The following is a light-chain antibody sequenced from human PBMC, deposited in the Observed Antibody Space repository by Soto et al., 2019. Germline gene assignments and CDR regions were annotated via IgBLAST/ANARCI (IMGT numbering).Light chain of an antibody. J-gene: IGKJ4*01. CDR2: DAS. V-gene: IGKV1-33*01. CDR1: QDISNY. CDR3: QQYDNLPLT. Sequence: DIQMTQSPSSLSASVGDRVTITCQASQDISNYLNWYQQKPGKAPKLLIYDASNLETGVPSRFSGSASGTDFTVTISSLQPEDIATYYFQQYDNLPLTFGGGTKVEIK.